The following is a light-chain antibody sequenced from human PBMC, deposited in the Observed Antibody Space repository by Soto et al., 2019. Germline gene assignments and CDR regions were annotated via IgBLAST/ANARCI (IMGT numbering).Light chain of an antibody. CDR1: QSVASN. CDR2: GAS. CDR3: RQYHNWPPQYT. J-gene: IGKJ2*01. Sequence: EIVMTQSPASLSVSPGDAATLSCRASQSVASNVAWYQQKPGQGPRLLIHGASTRAVGVPARFSGSGSGTEFTLTISSRQSEDFVAYYCRQYHNWPPQYTFGQGTRLQIK. V-gene: IGKV3-15*01.